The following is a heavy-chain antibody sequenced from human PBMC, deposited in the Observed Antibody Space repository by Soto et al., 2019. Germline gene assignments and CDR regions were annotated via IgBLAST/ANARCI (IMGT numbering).Heavy chain of an antibody. CDR2: IAPAVDMA. V-gene: IGHV1-69*10. J-gene: IGHJ4*02. CDR1: GGTFSKYA. D-gene: IGHD5-18*01. CDR3: ARALVVIPASALYSFDY. Sequence: ASVKVSCKAPGGTFSKYAITWVRQAPGQGLEWLGGIAPAVDMADSAQRFQGRVTITADKSTSTVYMELRNLRSEDTAVYYCARALVVIPASALYSFDYWGQGTLVTVSS.